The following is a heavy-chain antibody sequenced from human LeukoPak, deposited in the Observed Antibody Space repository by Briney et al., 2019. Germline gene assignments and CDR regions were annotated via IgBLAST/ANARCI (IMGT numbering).Heavy chain of an antibody. D-gene: IGHD4-23*01. CDR3: ARDHFGGNGIDY. V-gene: IGHV3-21*01. J-gene: IGHJ4*02. CDR1: GFTFSSYS. Sequence: GGSLRLSCAASGFTFSSYSMNWVRQAPGKGLEWVSSISSSSSYIYYADSVKGRFTISRDNVKNSLYLQMNSLRAEDTAVYYCARDHFGGNGIDYWGQGTLVTVSS. CDR2: ISSSSSYI.